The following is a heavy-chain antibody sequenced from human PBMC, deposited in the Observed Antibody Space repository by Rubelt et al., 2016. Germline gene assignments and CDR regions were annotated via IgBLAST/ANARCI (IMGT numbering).Heavy chain of an antibody. J-gene: IGHJ3*01. CDR2: ISSSSRTI. V-gene: IGHV3-48*04. Sequence: EVQLVESGGGLVQPGGSLRLSCAASGFTFSSYSMNWVRQAPGKGLEWVSYISSSSRTINYADSVKGLFTSSRDNAKNSLYMQMNSLRAEDTAVYYWARNGGSDSAPTRFPRVCGEKSRSDTSRGAVGGLAQDVW. D-gene: IGHD2-21*02. CDR1: GFTFSSYS. CDR3: ARNGGSDSAPTRFPRVCGEKSRSDTSRGAVGGLAQDV.